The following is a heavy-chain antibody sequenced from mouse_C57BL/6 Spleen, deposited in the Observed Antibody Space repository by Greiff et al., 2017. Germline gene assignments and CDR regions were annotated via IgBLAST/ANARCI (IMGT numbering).Heavy chain of an antibody. J-gene: IGHJ4*01. CDR2: ISSGGDYI. CDR3: TRDQDWTYAMDY. D-gene: IGHD4-1*01. Sequence: EVQGVESGEGLVKPGGSLKLSCAASGFTFSSYAMSWVRQTPEKRLEWVAYISSGGDYIYYADTVKGRFTISRDNARNTLYLQMSSLKSEDTAMYYGTRDQDWTYAMDYWGQGTSVTVSS. CDR1: GFTFSSYA. V-gene: IGHV5-9-1*02.